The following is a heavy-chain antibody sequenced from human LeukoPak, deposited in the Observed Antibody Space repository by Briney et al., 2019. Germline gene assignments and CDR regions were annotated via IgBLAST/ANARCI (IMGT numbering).Heavy chain of an antibody. CDR3: ARAYYYGSGSL. CDR2: ISSSGSTI. J-gene: IGHJ4*02. CDR1: GFTFSSYE. V-gene: IGHV3-48*03. D-gene: IGHD3-10*01. Sequence: GSLRLSCAASGFTFSSYEMNWARQAPGKGLEWVSYISSSGSTIYYADSVKGRFTISRDNAKNSLYLQMNSLRAEDTAVYYCARAYYYGSGSLWGQGTLVTVSS.